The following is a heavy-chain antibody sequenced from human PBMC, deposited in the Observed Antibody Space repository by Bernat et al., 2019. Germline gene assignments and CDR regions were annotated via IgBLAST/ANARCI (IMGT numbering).Heavy chain of an antibody. V-gene: IGHV1-69*01. J-gene: IGHJ3*02. Sequence: QVQLVQSGAEVKKPGSSVKVSCKASGGTFSSYAISWVRQAPGQGLEWMGGIIPIFGTANYAQKFQGRVTITADESTSTAYMELSSLRSEETAVYYCARDLPATTGKGGKDAFDIWGQGTMVTVSS. CDR1: GGTFSSYA. CDR2: IIPIFGTA. CDR3: ARDLPATTGKGGKDAFDI. D-gene: IGHD4-17*01.